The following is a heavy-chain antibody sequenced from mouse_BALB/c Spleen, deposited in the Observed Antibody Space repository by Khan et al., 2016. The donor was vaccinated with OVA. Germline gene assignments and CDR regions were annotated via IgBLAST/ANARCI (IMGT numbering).Heavy chain of an antibody. V-gene: IGHV9-3-1*01. CDR1: GYTFTNYG. Sequence: QIQLVQSGPELKKPGETVKISCKASGYTFTNYGMNWVKQAPGRGLKWMGWINTYTGEPTYADDFKGRFVFSLETSASTAYLQINNLKNEDTATYCGARTHDVSYVMGYWGQGTSVTVSS. CDR3: ARTHDVSYVMGY. CDR2: INTYTGEP. D-gene: IGHD2-12*01. J-gene: IGHJ4*01.